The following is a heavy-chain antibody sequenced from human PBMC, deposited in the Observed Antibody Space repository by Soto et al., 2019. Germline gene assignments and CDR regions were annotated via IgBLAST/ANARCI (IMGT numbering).Heavy chain of an antibody. J-gene: IGHJ4*02. V-gene: IGHV4-34*01. CDR1: GGCFSGYY. CDR2: VNHSGTT. CDR3: ARRIGYCSSINCYSSRRLRFDS. D-gene: IGHD2-2*01. Sequence: QVQLQQWGAGLLKPSETLSLTCAVYGGCFSGYYWTWIRRSPGKGLEWTGEVNHSGTTYYNPSLKTRVTISVHTPKNQFSLKMSSVTAADTAVYYCARRIGYCSSINCYSSRRLRFDSWGQGTLVTVSS.